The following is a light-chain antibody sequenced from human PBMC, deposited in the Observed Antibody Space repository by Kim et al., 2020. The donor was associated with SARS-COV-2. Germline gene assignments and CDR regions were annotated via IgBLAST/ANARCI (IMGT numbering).Light chain of an antibody. CDR1: QGIRDD. CDR3: QQYNNWVT. CDR2: AAS. J-gene: IGKJ4*01. Sequence: VAPGERVTHSCRASQGIRDDLAWYQQKPGQAPRLLIYAASTRATGIPARFSGGGSGTDFTLTISSLQSEDFAVYYCQQYNNWVTFAGGTKVDIK. V-gene: IGKV3-15*01.